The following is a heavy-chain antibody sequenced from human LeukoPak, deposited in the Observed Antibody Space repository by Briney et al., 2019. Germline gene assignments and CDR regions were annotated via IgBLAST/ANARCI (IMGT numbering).Heavy chain of an antibody. J-gene: IGHJ4*02. D-gene: IGHD6-13*01. CDR2: IGGSGGST. Sequence: PGGSLRLSCAASGFTFSSYAMSWVRQAPGKGLEWVSSIGGSGGSTYYADSVKSRFTISRDNSKNTLYLQMNSLRAEDTAVYYCAKVGTAAAATLRGFDYWGQGTLVTVSS. CDR3: AKVGTAAAATLRGFDY. CDR1: GFTFSSYA. V-gene: IGHV3-23*01.